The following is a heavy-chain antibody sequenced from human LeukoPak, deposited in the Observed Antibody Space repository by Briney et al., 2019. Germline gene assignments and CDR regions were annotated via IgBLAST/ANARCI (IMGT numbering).Heavy chain of an antibody. CDR3: ARGHVMTTVTARGFDT. Sequence: GASVKVSCKASGYIFTRYSIGWVRQAPGQGLKGMGWMNLYSGNTGYAQKFQGRVTMTRNTSISTAYMELSSLRSDDTAVYDCARGHVMTTVTARGFDTWGQGTLVTVSS. CDR1: GYIFTRYS. J-gene: IGHJ5*02. D-gene: IGHD4-17*01. CDR2: MNLYSGNT. V-gene: IGHV1-8*01.